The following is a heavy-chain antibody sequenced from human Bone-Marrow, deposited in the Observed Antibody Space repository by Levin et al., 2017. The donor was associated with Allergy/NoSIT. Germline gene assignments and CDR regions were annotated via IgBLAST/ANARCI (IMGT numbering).Heavy chain of an antibody. CDR1: GFTFRSSV. CDR2: ISSDGST. CDR3: AKVRDGFA. J-gene: IGHJ4*02. D-gene: IGHD6-25*01. Sequence: LSLTCAAFGFTFRSSVMYWVRQVPGKGLEWVSTISSDGSTYYADSVKGRFTISRDNSKNTLYLQMNSLRAEDTAEYYCAKVRDGFAWGQGTLVTVSS. V-gene: IGHV3-23*01.